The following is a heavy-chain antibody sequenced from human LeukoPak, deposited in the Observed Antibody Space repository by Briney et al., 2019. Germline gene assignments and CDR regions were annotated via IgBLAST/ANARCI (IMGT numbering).Heavy chain of an antibody. V-gene: IGHV5-51*01. Sequence: GESLKISCKGSGYSFSSYWIGWVRQMPGKGLEWMGIIHPGDSDTRYSPAFQGQVTISVDKSISTAYLQWSSLKASDTAIFYCARAGTGYYVMDVWGQGTLVTVSS. CDR1: GYSFSSYW. CDR2: IHPGDSDT. D-gene: IGHD3-10*02. J-gene: IGHJ4*02. CDR3: ARAGTGYYVMDV.